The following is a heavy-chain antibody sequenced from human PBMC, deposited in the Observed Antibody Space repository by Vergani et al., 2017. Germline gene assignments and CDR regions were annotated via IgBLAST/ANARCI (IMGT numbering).Heavy chain of an antibody. CDR3: ARLGSYYDILTGYYREYGMDV. J-gene: IGHJ6*02. D-gene: IGHD3-9*01. V-gene: IGHV1-2*04. CDR2: INPNSGGT. CDR1: GYTFTGYY. Sequence: QVQLVQSGAEVKKPWASVKVSCKASGYTFTGYYMHWVRQAPGQGLEWMGWINPNSGGTNYAQKFQGWVTMTRDTSISTAYMELSRLRSDDTAVYYCARLGSYYDILTGYYREYGMDVWGQGTTVTVSS.